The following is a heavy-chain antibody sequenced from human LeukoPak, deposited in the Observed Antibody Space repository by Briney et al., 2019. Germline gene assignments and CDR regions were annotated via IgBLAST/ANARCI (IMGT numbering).Heavy chain of an antibody. CDR1: GYTFTSYD. CDR2: MNPNSGNT. D-gene: IGHD6-19*01. Sequence: ASVKVSCKASGYTFTSYDINWVRQATGQGLEWMGWMNPNSGNTGYAQKFQGRVTMTRNTSISTAYMELSSLRSEDTAVYYCARYSSGWDDIDYWGQGTLVTVSS. V-gene: IGHV1-8*01. J-gene: IGHJ4*02. CDR3: ARYSSGWDDIDY.